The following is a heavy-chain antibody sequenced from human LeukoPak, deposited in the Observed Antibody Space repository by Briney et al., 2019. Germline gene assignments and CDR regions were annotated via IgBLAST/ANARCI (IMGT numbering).Heavy chain of an antibody. CDR1: GGSISGYS. CDR2: IFYSGST. V-gene: IGHV4-59*01. Sequence: SETLSLTCTVSGGSISGYSWSWIRQPPGKGLEWIGYIFYSGSTNYNPSLQSRVTISLDTSKNQFSLKLSSVTAADTAVYYCARVTSGSLRFDYWGQGTLVTVSS. CDR3: ARVTSGSLRFDY. J-gene: IGHJ4*02. D-gene: IGHD6-6*01.